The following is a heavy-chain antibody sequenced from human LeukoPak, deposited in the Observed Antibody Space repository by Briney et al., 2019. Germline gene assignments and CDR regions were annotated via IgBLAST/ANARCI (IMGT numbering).Heavy chain of an antibody. Sequence: GGSLRLSCAASGFTFSSYWMSWVRQAPGKGLEWVANIKQDGSEKYYVDSVKGRFTISRDNAKNSLYLQMSSLRAEDTAVYYCARERRAYSSSWSPRGRGNWFDPWGQGTLVTVSS. D-gene: IGHD6-13*01. J-gene: IGHJ5*02. CDR1: GFTFSSYW. CDR3: ARERRAYSSSWSPRGRGNWFDP. V-gene: IGHV3-7*01. CDR2: IKQDGSEK.